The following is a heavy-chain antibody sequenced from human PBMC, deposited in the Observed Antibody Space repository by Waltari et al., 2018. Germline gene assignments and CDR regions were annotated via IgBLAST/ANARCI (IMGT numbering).Heavy chain of an antibody. J-gene: IGHJ4*02. D-gene: IGHD6-25*01. CDR3: ARDAIRAALDH. V-gene: IGHV4-4*02. CDR2: IYHNGST. CDR1: GGSLRRTNW. Sequence: QVQLQESGPGLVKPSGTLSLTCAVSGGSLRRTNWWSWVRQPPGRGLEWIGEIYHNGSTSYNPPLGRRVTVSVDKSKNQFSLKVTSVTAADTAVYYCARDAIRAALDHWGPGILVTVSS.